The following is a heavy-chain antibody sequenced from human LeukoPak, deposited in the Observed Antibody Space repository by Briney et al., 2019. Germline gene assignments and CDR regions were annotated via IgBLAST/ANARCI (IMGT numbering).Heavy chain of an antibody. CDR2: ISWDVGST. Sequence: PGGSLRLSCAASGFTFDDYTMHWVRQAPGKGLEWVSLISWDVGSTYYADSVKGRFTISRDNSKNSLYLQMNSLRTEDTTLYYCACTMTPDANYWGQGTLVTVSS. V-gene: IGHV3-43*01. J-gene: IGHJ4*02. CDR1: GFTFDDYT. D-gene: IGHD2-8*01. CDR3: ACTMTPDANY.